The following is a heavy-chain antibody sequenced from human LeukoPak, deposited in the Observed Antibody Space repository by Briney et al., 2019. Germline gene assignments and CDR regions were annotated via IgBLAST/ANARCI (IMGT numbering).Heavy chain of an antibody. Sequence: SETLSLTCTVSDDSITMYYWTWIRQPAGKGLEWIGRIYISGSTYYNPSLKSRVTISVDTSKNQFSLKLSSVTAADTAVYYCARTSGSPYYYYYYMDVWGKGTTVTVSS. D-gene: IGHD1-26*01. CDR2: IYISGST. J-gene: IGHJ6*03. V-gene: IGHV4-4*07. CDR3: ARTSGSPYYYYYYMDV. CDR1: DDSITMYY.